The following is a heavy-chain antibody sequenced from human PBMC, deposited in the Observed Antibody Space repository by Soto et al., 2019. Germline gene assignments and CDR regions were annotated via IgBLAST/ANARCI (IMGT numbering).Heavy chain of an antibody. CDR1: GGSFSGYY. CDR3: ARGRQGNFWSGYYGGLYYFDY. Sequence: SETLSLTCAVYGGSFSGYYWSWIRQPPGKGLEWIGEINHSGSTNYNPSLKGRVTISVDTSKNQFSLKLSSVTAADTAVYYCARGRQGNFWSGYYGGLYYFDYWGQGTLVTVSS. CDR2: INHSGST. D-gene: IGHD3-3*01. J-gene: IGHJ4*02. V-gene: IGHV4-34*01.